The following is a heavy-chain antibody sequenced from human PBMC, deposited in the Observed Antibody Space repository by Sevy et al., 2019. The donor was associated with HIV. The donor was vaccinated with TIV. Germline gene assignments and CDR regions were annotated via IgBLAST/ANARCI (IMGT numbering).Heavy chain of an antibody. CDR1: GGSFSGYY. J-gene: IGHJ1*01. CDR2: INHSGST. Sequence: SETLSLTCAVYGGSFSGYYRSWIRQPPGKGLEWIGEINHSGSTNYNPSLKSRVTISVDTSKNQFSLKLSSVTAADTAVYYCARGGQQWLVRGSYFQHWGQGTLVTVSS. CDR3: ARGGQQWLVRGSYFQH. V-gene: IGHV4-34*01. D-gene: IGHD6-19*01.